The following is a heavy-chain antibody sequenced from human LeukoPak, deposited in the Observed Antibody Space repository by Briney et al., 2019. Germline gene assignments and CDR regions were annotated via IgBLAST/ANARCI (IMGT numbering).Heavy chain of an antibody. D-gene: IGHD3/OR15-3a*01. CDR3: GRRPAVDGPIDN. J-gene: IGHJ4*02. CDR2: IYSSGTT. Sequence: PSETLSLTCTVSGGSTTSYYWSWIRQPPGKGLEWIGRIYSSGTTDYSPSLKSRLTISIDTSKNQFSLRLASVTAADTAVYYCGRRPAVDGPIDNWGQGILVAVSS. CDR1: GGSTTSYY. V-gene: IGHV4-59*01.